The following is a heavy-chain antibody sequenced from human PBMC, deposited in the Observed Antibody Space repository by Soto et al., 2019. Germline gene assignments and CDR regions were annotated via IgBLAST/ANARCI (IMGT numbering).Heavy chain of an antibody. CDR3: ARSPRSSPYFDY. J-gene: IGHJ4*02. CDR1: GYTFSNFW. Sequence: GESLKISFQCSGYTFSNFWIAWVHQLPGKGLEYMGIIYPGDSETRYSPSFHGKVTISAGRSIGTAYLQWSSLEASDSAFYFCARSPRSSPYFDYWGQGALVTVSS. V-gene: IGHV5-51*07. D-gene: IGHD6-13*01. CDR2: IYPGDSET.